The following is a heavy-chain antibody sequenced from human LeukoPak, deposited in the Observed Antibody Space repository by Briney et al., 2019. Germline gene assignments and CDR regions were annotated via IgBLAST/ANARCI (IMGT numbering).Heavy chain of an antibody. CDR1: GYTFTGYY. CDR2: INPNSGGT. Sequence: GASVKVSCKASGYTFTGYYMHWGRQAPGQGLEWMGWINPNSGGTNYAQKFQGRVTMTRDTSISTAYMELTRLRSDDTAVYYCARDRVVATTYYYYYMDVWGKGTTVTVSS. V-gene: IGHV1-2*02. J-gene: IGHJ6*03. D-gene: IGHD5-12*01. CDR3: ARDRVVATTYYYYYMDV.